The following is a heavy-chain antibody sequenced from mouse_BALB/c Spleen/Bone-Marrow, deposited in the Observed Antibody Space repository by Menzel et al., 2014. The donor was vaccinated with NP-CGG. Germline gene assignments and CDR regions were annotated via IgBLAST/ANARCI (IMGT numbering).Heavy chain of an antibody. CDR1: GFSLSRYS. CDR3: ARVVATDWYFDV. D-gene: IGHD1-1*01. Sequence: VQLVESGPGLVSPSQRLSIPCTVSGFSLSRYSLHWVRQPPGKGLEWLGMIWGGGSTDYNSALKSRLSISKDNSKSQVFLKMNSLQTDDTATYYCARVVATDWYFDVWGAGTTVTVSS. V-gene: IGHV2-6-4*01. CDR2: IWGGGST. J-gene: IGHJ1*01.